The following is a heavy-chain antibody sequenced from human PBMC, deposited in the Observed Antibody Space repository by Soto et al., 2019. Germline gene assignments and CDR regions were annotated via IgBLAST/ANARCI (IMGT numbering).Heavy chain of an antibody. Sequence: LSLTCAVSGGSISSGGYSWSWIRQAPGKGLDWVSYISSSGSTIYYADSVKGRFTISRDNAKNSLYLQMNSLRAEDTAVYYCARDGAHMVRGVHYYYGMDVWGQGTTVTISS. J-gene: IGHJ6*02. V-gene: IGHV3-11*01. CDR1: GGSISSGGYS. D-gene: IGHD3-10*01. CDR3: ARDGAHMVRGVHYYYGMDV. CDR2: ISSSGSTI.